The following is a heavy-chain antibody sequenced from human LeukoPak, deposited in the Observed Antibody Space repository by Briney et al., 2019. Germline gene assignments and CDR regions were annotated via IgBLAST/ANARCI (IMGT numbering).Heavy chain of an antibody. CDR2: ISGSGGST. CDR3: ARDSSSWYPHFDY. J-gene: IGHJ4*02. D-gene: IGHD6-13*01. Sequence: GGSLRLSCAASGFTFSSYAMSWVRQAPGKGLEWVSAISGSGGSTYYADSVKGRFTIPRDNSKNTLYLQMNSLRAEDTAVYYCARDSSSWYPHFDYWGQGTLVTVSS. V-gene: IGHV3-23*01. CDR1: GFTFSSYA.